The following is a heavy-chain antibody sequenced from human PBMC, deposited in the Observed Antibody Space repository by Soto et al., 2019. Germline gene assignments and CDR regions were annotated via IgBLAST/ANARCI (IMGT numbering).Heavy chain of an antibody. CDR1: GFMFDSFA. Sequence: EVQLVESGGGLVQPGGSLRLYCVGSGFMFDSFAMNWVRQAPGKGLEWVAYINGGSDSIYYAESVKGRFTISRDNARNSLSLQMNSLCDEETAVYYCAKSGDSAGWGIDFWGQGTLVTVSS. D-gene: IGHD6-19*01. J-gene: IGHJ4*02. V-gene: IGHV3-48*02. CDR2: INGGSDSI. CDR3: AKSGDSAGWGIDF.